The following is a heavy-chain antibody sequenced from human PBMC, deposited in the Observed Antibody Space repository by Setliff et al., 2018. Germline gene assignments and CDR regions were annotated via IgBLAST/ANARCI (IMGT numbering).Heavy chain of an antibody. CDR3: ARELPRTIFGVVIDY. J-gene: IGHJ4*02. V-gene: IGHV1-18*01. CDR2: ISAYNGNT. D-gene: IGHD3-3*01. Sequence: GASVKVSCKASGYTFTSYDINWVRQAPGQGLEWMGWISAYNGNTNYAQKLQGRVTMTTDTSTSTAYMELSSLRFEDTAVYYCARELPRTIFGVVIDYWGQGTLVTVSS. CDR1: GYTFTSYD.